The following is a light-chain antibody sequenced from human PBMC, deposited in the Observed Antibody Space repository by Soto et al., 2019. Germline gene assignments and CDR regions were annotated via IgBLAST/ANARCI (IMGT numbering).Light chain of an antibody. CDR3: GTWDDRLDGDYV. CDR1: SSNIGDNY. V-gene: IGLV1-51*01. CDR2: DND. Sequence: QSVLTQPPSVSAAPGQQVTIYCSGSSSNIGDNYVSWYQHLPGTAPKLVVYDNDRRPSGIPGRFSGSKSGTSATLVITGLQTGDEADYYCGTWDDRLDGDYVFGTGTKVTVL. J-gene: IGLJ1*01.